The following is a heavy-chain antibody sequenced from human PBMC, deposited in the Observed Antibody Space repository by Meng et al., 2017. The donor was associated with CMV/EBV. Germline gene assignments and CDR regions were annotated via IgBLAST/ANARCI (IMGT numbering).Heavy chain of an antibody. V-gene: IGHV3-53*01. CDR3: AGSSSSYYYYGMDV. J-gene: IGHJ6*02. CDR2: IYSGGST. Sequence: GESLKISCAASGFTVSSNYMSWVRQAPGKGLEWVSVIYSGGSTYYADSVKGRFTISRDNSKNTLYLQMNSPRAEDTAVYYCAGSSSSYYYYGMDVWGQGTTVTVSS. CDR1: GFTVSSNY. D-gene: IGHD6-6*01.